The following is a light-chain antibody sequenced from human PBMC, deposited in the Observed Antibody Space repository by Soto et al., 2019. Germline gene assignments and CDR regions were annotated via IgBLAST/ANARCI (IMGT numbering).Light chain of an antibody. Sequence: QSALTQPPSASGSPGQSVTISCTGTSSDVGGYNYVSWYQQHPGQAPQLMIYEVSKRPSGVPDRFSGSKSGNTASLTVSGLQAEDEADYYCSSYAGSNKVFGGGTKVTVL. V-gene: IGLV2-8*01. CDR1: SSDVGGYNY. CDR2: EVS. J-gene: IGLJ2*01. CDR3: SSYAGSNKV.